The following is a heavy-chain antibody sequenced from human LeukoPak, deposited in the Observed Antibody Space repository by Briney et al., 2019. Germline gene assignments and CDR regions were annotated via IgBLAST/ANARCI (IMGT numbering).Heavy chain of an antibody. Sequence: GGSLRLSCTASGFTFDDYAMHWVRQAPGKGLEWVSGISWNSGSIGYADSVKGRFTISRDNAKNSLYLQMNSLRAEDTALYYCAKGGYSYGYFDYWGQGTLVTVSS. CDR2: ISWNSGSI. V-gene: IGHV3-9*01. D-gene: IGHD5-18*01. CDR1: GFTFDDYA. CDR3: AKGGYSYGYFDY. J-gene: IGHJ4*02.